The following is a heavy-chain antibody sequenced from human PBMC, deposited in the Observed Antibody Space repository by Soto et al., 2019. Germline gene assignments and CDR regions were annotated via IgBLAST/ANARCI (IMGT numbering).Heavy chain of an antibody. J-gene: IGHJ4*02. CDR2: INTGDGDT. Sequence: SVKVSCKTSGYTFTYYTIHWVRQAPGQSLEWMGWINTGDGDTKYSPNLQGRITITRDTSARTVYMELKSLKSEDTAVYFCTRDYFDRSNYYPKFDYWGQG. D-gene: IGHD3-22*01. CDR1: GYTFTYYT. V-gene: IGHV1-3*04. CDR3: TRDYFDRSNYYPKFDY.